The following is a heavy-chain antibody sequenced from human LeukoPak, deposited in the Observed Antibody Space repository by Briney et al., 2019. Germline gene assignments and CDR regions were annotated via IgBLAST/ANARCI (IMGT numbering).Heavy chain of an antibody. V-gene: IGHV3-30*02. CDR1: GFTFSSYG. CDR3: ATSEGPEPAAPEDYYMDV. Sequence: QTGGSLRLSCAASGFTFSSYGMHWVRQAPGKGLEWVAFIRYDGSNKYYADSAKGRFTISRDNSKNTLYLQMNSLRAEDTAVYYCATSEGPEPAAPEDYYMDVWGKGTTVTVSS. CDR2: IRYDGSNK. J-gene: IGHJ6*03. D-gene: IGHD2-2*01.